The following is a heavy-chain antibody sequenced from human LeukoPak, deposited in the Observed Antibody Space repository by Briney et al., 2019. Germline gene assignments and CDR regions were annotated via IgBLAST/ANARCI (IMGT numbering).Heavy chain of an antibody. Sequence: PSETLSLTCTVSNGSISSYYWSWIRQPPGKGLEWIGYIYYSGSTNYNPSLKSRVTISIDTSKNQFSLKLSSVTAADTAVYYCARDRYTVVSWYFDLWGRGTLVTVSS. CDR2: IYYSGST. D-gene: IGHD4-23*01. V-gene: IGHV4-59*12. J-gene: IGHJ2*01. CDR3: ARDRYTVVSWYFDL. CDR1: NGSISSYY.